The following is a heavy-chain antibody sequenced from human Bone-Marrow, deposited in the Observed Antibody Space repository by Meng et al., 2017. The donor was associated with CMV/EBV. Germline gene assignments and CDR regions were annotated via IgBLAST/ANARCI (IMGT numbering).Heavy chain of an antibody. V-gene: IGHV3-30*02. J-gene: IGHJ4*02. D-gene: IGHD6-19*01. CDR3: AKDTRPHSSGWYYFDY. Sequence: GESLKISCAASGFTFSDYYMSWIRQAPGKGLEWVAFIRYDGSNKYYADSVKGRFTISRDNSKNTLYLQMNSLRAEDTAVYYCAKDTRPHSSGWYYFDYWGQGTLVTVSS. CDR1: GFTFSDYY. CDR2: IRYDGSNK.